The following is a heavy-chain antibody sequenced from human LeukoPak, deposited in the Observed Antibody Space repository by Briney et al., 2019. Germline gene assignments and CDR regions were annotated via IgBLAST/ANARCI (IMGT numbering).Heavy chain of an antibody. Sequence: GGSLRLSCAASGFTFSSYAVHWVRQAPGKGLEWVAVISYDGSNKYYADSVKGRFTISRDNSKNTLYLQMNSLRAEDTAVYYCARDVLFWSGYYFDYWGQGTLVTVSS. V-gene: IGHV3-30*01. CDR2: ISYDGSNK. CDR1: GFTFSSYA. D-gene: IGHD3-3*01. J-gene: IGHJ4*02. CDR3: ARDVLFWSGYYFDY.